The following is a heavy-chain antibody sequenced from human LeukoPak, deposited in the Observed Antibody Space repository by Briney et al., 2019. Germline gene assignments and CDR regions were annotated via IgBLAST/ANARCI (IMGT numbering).Heavy chain of an antibody. D-gene: IGHD6-19*01. CDR1: GGSFSGYY. CDR2: INHSGST. Sequence: SETLSLTCAVYGGSFSGYYWSWIRQPPGKGLEWIGEINHSGSTNYNPSLKSRVTISVDTSKNQFSLKLSSVTAADTAVYYCARVVAASPYYFDYWGQGTLVTVSS. J-gene: IGHJ4*02. V-gene: IGHV4-34*01. CDR3: ARVVAASPYYFDY.